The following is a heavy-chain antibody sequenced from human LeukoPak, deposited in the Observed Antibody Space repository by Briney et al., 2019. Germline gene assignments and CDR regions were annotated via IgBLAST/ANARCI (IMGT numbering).Heavy chain of an antibody. CDR1: GGSISSSSYY. CDR2: IYYSGST. Sequence: SETLSLTCTVSGGSISSSSYYWGWIRQPPGKGLEWIGSIYYSGSTYYNPSLKSRVTISVDTSKNQFSLKLSSVAAADAAVYYCARGGATPYYYYGMDVWGQGTTVTVSS. V-gene: IGHV4-39*07. J-gene: IGHJ6*02. CDR3: ARGGATPYYYYGMDV. D-gene: IGHD1-26*01.